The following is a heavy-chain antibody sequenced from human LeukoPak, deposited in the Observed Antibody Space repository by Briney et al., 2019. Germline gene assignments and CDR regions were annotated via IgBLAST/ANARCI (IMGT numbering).Heavy chain of an antibody. CDR3: ARTVTTRLFYFDY. CDR1: GNTFTKYA. V-gene: IGHV7-4-1*01. CDR2: INTKTEKT. J-gene: IGHJ4*02. D-gene: IGHD4-11*01. Sequence: ASVKVSCKASGNTFTKYAVNWVRQVPGKGLEWMGWINTKTEKTTYAQAFTGRFVFSLDTSVSTAYLQIDSLQADDTAVYYCARTVTTRLFYFDYWGQGSLVTVSS.